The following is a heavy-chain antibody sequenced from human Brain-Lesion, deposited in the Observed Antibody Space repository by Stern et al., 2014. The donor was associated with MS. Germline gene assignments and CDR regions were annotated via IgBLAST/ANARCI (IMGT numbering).Heavy chain of an antibody. CDR3: ATDLQQPLVDTFDI. CDR1: GYTLTELS. CDR2: FDPEDGES. D-gene: IGHD6-13*01. Sequence: VQLVQSGAEVKKPGASVKVSCKVSGYTLTELSMHWVRQAPGKGLEWMGGFDPEDGESIYEQKFQGRVTMTEDTSTDTAYMELSSLRSEDKAIYYCATDLQQPLVDTFDIWGQGTMVTVSS. J-gene: IGHJ3*02. V-gene: IGHV1-24*01.